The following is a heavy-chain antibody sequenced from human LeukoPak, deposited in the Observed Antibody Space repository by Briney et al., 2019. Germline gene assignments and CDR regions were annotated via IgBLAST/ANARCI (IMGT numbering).Heavy chain of an antibody. CDR3: ARGHEYSSSSDFDY. V-gene: IGHV4-34*01. CDR1: GVSFSGYY. D-gene: IGHD6-6*01. CDR2: INHSGST. J-gene: IGHJ4*02. Sequence: SETLPLTCAVYGVSFSGYYWSWIRQPPGKGLEWIGEINHSGSTNYNPSLKSRVTISVDTSKNQFSLKLSSVTAADTAVYYCARGHEYSSSSDFDYWGQGTLVTVSS.